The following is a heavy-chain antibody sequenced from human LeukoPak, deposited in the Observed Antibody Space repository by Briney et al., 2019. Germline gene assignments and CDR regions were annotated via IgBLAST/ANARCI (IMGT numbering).Heavy chain of an antibody. CDR3: ASHMAVPGTRGFDD. V-gene: IGHV4-4*02. CDR1: DDSIYTNKW. J-gene: IGHJ4*02. CDR2: VCRTGST. Sequence: PSETLSLTCAVFDDSIYTNKWWCWVRQPPGKGLEGFGEVCRTGSTYYAPSLTGRITISVDSARNQFSLPMRCATAADTGVYYCASHMAVPGTRGFDDWGQGIPVTVSS. D-gene: IGHD6-19*01.